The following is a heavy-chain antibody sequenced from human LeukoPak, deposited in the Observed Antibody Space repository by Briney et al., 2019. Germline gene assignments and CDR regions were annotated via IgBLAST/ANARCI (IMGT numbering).Heavy chain of an antibody. V-gene: IGHV3-53*01. CDR2: IYSSGST. J-gene: IGHJ4*02. CDR1: GFTFSSYS. CDR3: ASRIATAGSVDY. Sequence: GGSLRLSCAASGFTFSSYSMSWVRQAPGKGLEWVSVIYSSGSTYYADSVKGRFTISRDNSKNTLHLQMNTLRAEDTAVYYCASRIATAGSVDYWGQGTLVTVSS. D-gene: IGHD6-13*01.